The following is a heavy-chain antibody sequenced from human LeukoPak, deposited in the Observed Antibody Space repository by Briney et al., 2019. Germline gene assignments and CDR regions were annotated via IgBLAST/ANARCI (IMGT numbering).Heavy chain of an antibody. J-gene: IGHJ6*03. V-gene: IGHV4-59*01. CDR1: GGSISSYY. D-gene: IGHD6-6*01. Sequence: SETLSLTCTVSGGSISSYYWSWIRQPPGKGLEWIGYIYYSGSTNYNPSLKSRVTISVDTSKNQFSLKLSSVTAADTAVYYCARRGYSSSSRGYYYYYMDVWGKGTTVTVSS. CDR2: IYYSGST. CDR3: ARRGYSSSSRGYYYYYMDV.